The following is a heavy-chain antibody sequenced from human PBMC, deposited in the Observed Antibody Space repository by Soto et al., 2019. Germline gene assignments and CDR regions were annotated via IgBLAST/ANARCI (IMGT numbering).Heavy chain of an antibody. CDR3: AREPLAHSYFDY. Sequence: QVQLQESGPGLVKPSENLSLTCTVVGGSISGYYWSWIRQPAGKGLEWIGRVYNSERTTYNPSLKSRGPMSVDTSKNQFSLKLTSVTAAATAVYFCAREPLAHSYFDYWCQVTLVTVSS. J-gene: IGHJ4*02. CDR2: VYNSERT. CDR1: GGSISGYY. V-gene: IGHV4-4*07.